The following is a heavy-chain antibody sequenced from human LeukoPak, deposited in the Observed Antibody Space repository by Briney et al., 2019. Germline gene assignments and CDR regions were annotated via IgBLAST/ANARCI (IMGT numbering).Heavy chain of an antibody. V-gene: IGHV3-11*04. CDR1: GFIFSDYY. CDR2: ISSSGSTM. D-gene: IGHD3-10*02. CDR3: AELGITMIGGV. Sequence: GGSLRLSCAASGFIFSDYYMNWIRQAPGKGLEWVSYISSSGSTMYYADSVKGRFTISRDNAKNSLYLQMNSLRAEDTAVYYCAELGITMIGGVWGKGTTVTISS. J-gene: IGHJ6*04.